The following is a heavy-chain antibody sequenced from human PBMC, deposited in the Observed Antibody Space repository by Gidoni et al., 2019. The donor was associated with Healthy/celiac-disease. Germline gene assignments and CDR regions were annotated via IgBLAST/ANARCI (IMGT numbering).Heavy chain of an antibody. Sequence: QVQLVESGGGVVQPGRSLRLSCAASGFTFSSYGMHWVRQAPGKGLEWVAVIWYDGSNKYYADSVKGRFTISRDNSKNTLYLQMNSLRAEDTAVYYCARDLIDRSSSWTFDYWGQGTLVTVSS. CDR2: IWYDGSNK. V-gene: IGHV3-33*01. CDR1: GFTFSSYG. CDR3: ARDLIDRSSSWTFDY. J-gene: IGHJ4*02. D-gene: IGHD6-13*01.